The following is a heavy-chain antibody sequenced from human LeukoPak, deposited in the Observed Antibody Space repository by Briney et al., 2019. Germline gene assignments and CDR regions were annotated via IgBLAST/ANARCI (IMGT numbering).Heavy chain of an antibody. CDR1: GDSVSSNSAA. D-gene: IGHD6-19*01. CDR3: ARDKKIAQWLVQGTYYFDY. V-gene: IGHV6-1*01. CDR2: TYYRSEWYN. J-gene: IGHJ4*02. Sequence: SQTLSLTCAISGDSVSSNSAAWHWIRQSPSRGLEWLGRTYYRSEWYNDYAVSVKSRITINPDTSKNQFSLQLNSVTPEDTAVYYCARDKKIAQWLVQGTYYFDYWGQGTLVTVSS.